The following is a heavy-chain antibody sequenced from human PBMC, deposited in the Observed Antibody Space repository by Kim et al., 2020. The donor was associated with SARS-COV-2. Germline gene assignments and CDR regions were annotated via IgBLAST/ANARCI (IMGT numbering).Heavy chain of an antibody. V-gene: IGHV3-21*04. J-gene: IGHJ4*02. D-gene: IGHD3-10*01. CDR3: ARVLYGAGSHYYFDL. Sequence: ADPWRGRIPISRDTAENALYLQMSTLRAEDTAIYYCARVLYGAGSHYYFDLWGQGTLVTVSS.